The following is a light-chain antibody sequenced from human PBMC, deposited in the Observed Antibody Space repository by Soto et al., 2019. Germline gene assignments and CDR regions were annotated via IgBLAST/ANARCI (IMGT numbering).Light chain of an antibody. CDR1: SSDVGSYNL. J-gene: IGLJ1*01. Sequence: QSALTQAASVSGSPGQSVTISCTGTSSDVGSYNLVSWYQHHPGKAPKLIMYEGSKRPSGVSDRFSGSKSGNMASLTISGLQAEDEADYYCCSYAGSSTPYVFGTGTKVTVL. V-gene: IGLV2-23*01. CDR3: CSYAGSSTPYV. CDR2: EGS.